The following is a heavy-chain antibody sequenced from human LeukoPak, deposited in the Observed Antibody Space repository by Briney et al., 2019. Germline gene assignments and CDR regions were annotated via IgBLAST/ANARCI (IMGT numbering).Heavy chain of an antibody. CDR2: IIPILGIA. Sequence: SVKVSCKASGGTFSSYAISWVRQAPGQGLEWMGRIIPILGIANYAQKFQGRVTITADKSTSTAYMELSSLRSEDTAVYYRAATMVRGVIILFDPWGQGTLVTVSS. V-gene: IGHV1-69*04. D-gene: IGHD3-10*01. CDR3: AATMVRGVIILFDP. CDR1: GGTFSSYA. J-gene: IGHJ5*02.